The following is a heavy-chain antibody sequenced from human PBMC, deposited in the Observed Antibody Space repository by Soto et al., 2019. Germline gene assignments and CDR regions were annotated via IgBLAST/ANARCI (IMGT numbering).Heavy chain of an antibody. CDR1: GFTFSNAW. CDR2: IKSKTDGGTT. D-gene: IGHD4-17*01. V-gene: IGHV3-15*07. CDR3: TTRGQKGLRWLIAGAYYYYGMDV. Sequence: GGSLRLSCAASGFTFSNAWMNWVRQAPGKGLEWVGRIKSKTDGGTTDYAAPVKGRFTISRDDSKNTLYLQMNSLKTEDTAVYYCTTRGQKGLRWLIAGAYYYYGMDVWGQGTTVTVSS. J-gene: IGHJ6*02.